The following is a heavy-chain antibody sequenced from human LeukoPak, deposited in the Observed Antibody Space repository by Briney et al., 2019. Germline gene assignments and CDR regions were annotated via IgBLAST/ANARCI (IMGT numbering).Heavy chain of an antibody. J-gene: IGHJ6*02. Sequence: SVKVSCKASGGTFSSYAISWVRQAPGQGLEWIGRIIPIFGIANYAQKFQGRVTITADKSTSTAYMELSSLRSEDTAVYYCAREYDSDYYYYGMDVWGQGTTVTVSS. V-gene: IGHV1-69*04. CDR2: IIPIFGIA. CDR1: GGTFSSYA. CDR3: AREYDSDYYYYGMDV. D-gene: IGHD3-3*01.